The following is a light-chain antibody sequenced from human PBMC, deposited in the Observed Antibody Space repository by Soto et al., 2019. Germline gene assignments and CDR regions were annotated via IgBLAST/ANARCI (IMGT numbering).Light chain of an antibody. J-gene: IGKJ1*01. CDR3: QQYGSSPCT. CDR2: GAS. CDR1: QSITSSY. Sequence: EIVLTQSTGTLSLSPGERATLSCRASQSITSSYLAWHQQKPGQAPRLLIYGASTRATGIPDRFSGSGSGTDFTRTSSRLEPEDFAVYYCQQYGSSPCTFGQGTKVEIK. V-gene: IGKV3-20*01.